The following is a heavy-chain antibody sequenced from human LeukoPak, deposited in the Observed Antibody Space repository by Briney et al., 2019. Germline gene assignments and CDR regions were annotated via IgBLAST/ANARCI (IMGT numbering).Heavy chain of an antibody. D-gene: IGHD5-12*01. CDR2: ISYDGSNK. V-gene: IGHV3-30*18. J-gene: IGHJ6*02. CDR3: AKELEVATILYYYYGMDV. CDR1: GFTFSSYG. Sequence: PGGSLRLSCAASGFTFSSYGMHWVRQAPGKGLEWVAVISYDGSNKYYADSVKGRFTISRDNSKNTLYLQMNSLRAEDTAVYYCAKELEVATILYYYYGMDVWGQGTTVTVSS.